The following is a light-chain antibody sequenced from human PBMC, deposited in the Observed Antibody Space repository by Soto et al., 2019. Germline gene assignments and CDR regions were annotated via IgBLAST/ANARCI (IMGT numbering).Light chain of an antibody. Sequence: DIQMTQSPSSLSASVGDRVTITCRASQTITTFLNWYQQKTGKAPKLLIYDESNLETGVPSRFSGSGSGTYFSFTISSLQPEDFATYYCQQYSNLITFGQGTRLEI. CDR3: QQYSNLIT. CDR2: DES. J-gene: IGKJ5*01. CDR1: QTITTF. V-gene: IGKV1-33*01.